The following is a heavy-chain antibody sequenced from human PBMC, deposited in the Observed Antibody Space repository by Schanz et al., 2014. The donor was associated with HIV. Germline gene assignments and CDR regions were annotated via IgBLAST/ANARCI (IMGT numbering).Heavy chain of an antibody. J-gene: IGHJ3*02. CDR3: AKDPTYGDYGGDAFDI. CDR1: RFTFSSHG. V-gene: IGHV3-30*18. CDR2: ISYDGSNK. D-gene: IGHD4-17*01. Sequence: QVQLVESGGGLVKPGGSLRLSCAASRFTFSSHGMHWVRQAPGKGLEWVAVISYDGSNKYYADSVKGRFTISRDNSKNTLYLQMNSLRAEDTAVYYCAKDPTYGDYGGDAFDIWGQGTMVTVSS.